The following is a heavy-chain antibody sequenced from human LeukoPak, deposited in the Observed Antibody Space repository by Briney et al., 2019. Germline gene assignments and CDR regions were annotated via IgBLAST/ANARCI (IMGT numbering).Heavy chain of an antibody. V-gene: IGHV3-23*01. CDR2: ISYGGST. CDR3: ASHGLDGVQNDY. J-gene: IGHJ4*02. CDR1: GFTFSSFV. Sequence: GGSLRLSCAASGFTFSSFVMTWVRQAPGKGLDWVSAISYGGSTYYADSVKGRFTISRDNSKNTLYLQMNSLRAEDTAVYYCASHGLDGVQNDYWGQGTLVTVSS. D-gene: IGHD5-24*01.